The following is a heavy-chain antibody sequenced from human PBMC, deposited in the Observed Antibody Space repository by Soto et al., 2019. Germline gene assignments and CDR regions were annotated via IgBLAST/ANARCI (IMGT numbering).Heavy chain of an antibody. D-gene: IGHD1-1*01. CDR1: GFTFSSYG. Sequence: QVQLVESGGGVVQPGRSLRLSCAASGFTFSSYGMHWVRQAPGKGLDCVAVILYDGSNKYYADSVKGRFTISRDNSKNTLYLQMNSLRAEDTSVYYCARELDHTGYVDYWGQGTLVTVSS. CDR3: ARELDHTGYVDY. V-gene: IGHV3-33*01. J-gene: IGHJ4*02. CDR2: ILYDGSNK.